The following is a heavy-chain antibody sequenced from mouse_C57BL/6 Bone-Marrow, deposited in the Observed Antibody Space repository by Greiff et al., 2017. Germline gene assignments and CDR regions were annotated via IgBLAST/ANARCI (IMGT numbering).Heavy chain of an antibody. D-gene: IGHD2-13*01. CDR1: GYTFTSYW. Sequence: VQLQQPGAELVKPGASVKLSCKASGYTFTSYWMHWVKQRPGQGLEWIGMIHPNRGSTNYNEKFKSKATLTVDKSSSTAYMQLSSLTSEDSAVYYCARWGLRRGDYWGQGTTLTVSS. CDR2: IHPNRGST. CDR3: ARWGLRRGDY. J-gene: IGHJ2*01. V-gene: IGHV1-64*01.